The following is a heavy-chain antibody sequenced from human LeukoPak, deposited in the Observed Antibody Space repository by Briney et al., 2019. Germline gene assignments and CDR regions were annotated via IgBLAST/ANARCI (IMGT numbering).Heavy chain of an antibody. CDR1: GFTFNAFG. Sequence: GGSLRLSCAASGFTFNAFGMNWVRQAPGKGLEWVPYIGTTSGAIYYADSVKGRFTISRDNAQNSMYLQMNSLRVEDTAVYYCTSWGDTTAEYFQRWGQGTLVTVSS. J-gene: IGHJ1*01. V-gene: IGHV3-48*04. D-gene: IGHD2-21*02. CDR2: IGTTSGAI. CDR3: TSWGDTTAEYFQR.